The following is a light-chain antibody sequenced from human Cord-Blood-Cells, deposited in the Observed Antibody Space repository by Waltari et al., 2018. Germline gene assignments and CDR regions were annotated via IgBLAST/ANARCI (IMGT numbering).Light chain of an antibody. J-gene: IGKJ2*01. V-gene: IGKV1-5*03. CDR2: KAS. Sequence: IQMTQSPSTRSASVGARAPITCRASQSISSWLAWYQQKPGKAPKLLIYKASSLESGVQSRFSGSGSGTEFTLTISSLQPDDFATYYCQQYNSSMYTFGQGTKLEIK. CDR1: QSISSW. CDR3: QQYNSSMYT.